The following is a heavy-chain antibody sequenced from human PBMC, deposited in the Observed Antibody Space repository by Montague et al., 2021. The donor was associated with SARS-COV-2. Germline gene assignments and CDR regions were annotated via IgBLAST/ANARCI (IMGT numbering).Heavy chain of an antibody. CDR2: IYDSGST. Sequence: SETLSLTCTVSGGSISSFYWSWFRQSPGKGLEWIGYIYDSGSTNYNPSLKSRDTMSVDTSKNQFSLKVSSVTAADTAVYYCARHNSTTHAFDNWGQGTLVTVSS. CDR1: GGSISSFY. V-gene: IGHV4-59*08. J-gene: IGHJ4*02. CDR3: ARHNSTTHAFDN. D-gene: IGHD2/OR15-2a*01.